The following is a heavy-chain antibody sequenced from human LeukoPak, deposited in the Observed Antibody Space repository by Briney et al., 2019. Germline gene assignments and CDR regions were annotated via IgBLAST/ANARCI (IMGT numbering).Heavy chain of an antibody. CDR2: ISSSSSYI. V-gene: IGHV3-21*01. CDR1: GFTFSSYS. Sequence: GGSLRLSCAASGFTFSSYSMNWVRQAPGKGLEWVSSISSSSSYIYYADSVKGRFTISRDDAKNSLYLQMNSLRAEDTAVYYCAGYCSGGSCYDWGQGTLVTVSS. CDR3: AGYCSGGSCYD. J-gene: IGHJ4*02. D-gene: IGHD2-15*01.